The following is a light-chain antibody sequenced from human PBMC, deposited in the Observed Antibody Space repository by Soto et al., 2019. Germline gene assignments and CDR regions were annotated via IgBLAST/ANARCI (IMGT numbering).Light chain of an antibody. J-gene: IGKJ5*01. Sequence: EIVLTQSPATLSLSPVERATLSCRASQTVSSYLAWYQQKPGQAPRLLVYDASDRATGIPARFSGSGSGTDFTLTISSLEPEYFAVYYCQQRRTFGQGTRLEIK. V-gene: IGKV3-11*01. CDR2: DAS. CDR3: QQRRT. CDR1: QTVSSY.